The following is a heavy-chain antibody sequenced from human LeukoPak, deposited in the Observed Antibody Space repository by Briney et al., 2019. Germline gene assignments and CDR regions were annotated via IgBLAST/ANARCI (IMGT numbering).Heavy chain of an antibody. V-gene: IGHV3-33*01. CDR2: IWDDGSNK. CDR3: ARDGGRYSFDY. J-gene: IGHJ4*02. D-gene: IGHD3-16*01. Sequence: PGGSLRLSCAASGFIFSTYGMHWVRQAPGKGLEWVAVIWDDGSNKNYADSAKGRVTISRDNSQNTLHLQMNSLRAEDTAIYYCARDGGRYSFDYWGQGTLVTVSS. CDR1: GFIFSTYG.